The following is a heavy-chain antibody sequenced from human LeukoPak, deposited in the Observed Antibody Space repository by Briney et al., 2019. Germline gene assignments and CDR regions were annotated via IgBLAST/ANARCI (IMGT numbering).Heavy chain of an antibody. Sequence: GASVKVSCKASGYTFTSYYMHWVRQAPGQGLEWMGIINPSGGSTSYAQKFQGRVTMTRDMSTSTVYMELSSLRSEDTAVYYCARGDYWLFNHYYYYMDVWGKGATVTISS. D-gene: IGHD3-9*01. V-gene: IGHV1-46*01. CDR2: INPSGGST. J-gene: IGHJ6*03. CDR3: ARGDYWLFNHYYYYMDV. CDR1: GYTFTSYY.